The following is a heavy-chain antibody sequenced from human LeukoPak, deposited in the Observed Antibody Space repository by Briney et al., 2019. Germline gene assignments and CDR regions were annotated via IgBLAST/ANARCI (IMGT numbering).Heavy chain of an antibody. V-gene: IGHV3-30*04. CDR1: GFTFSSYA. D-gene: IGHD3/OR15-3a*01. CDR3: ARTRTDFVGYYFDY. Sequence: GGSLRLSCAASGFTFSSYAIHWVRQAPGKGLEWVAVISYDGSNKYYADSVKGRFTISRDNSKNTLYLQMNSLRAEDTAVYYCARTRTDFVGYYFDYWGQGTLVTVSS. J-gene: IGHJ4*02. CDR2: ISYDGSNK.